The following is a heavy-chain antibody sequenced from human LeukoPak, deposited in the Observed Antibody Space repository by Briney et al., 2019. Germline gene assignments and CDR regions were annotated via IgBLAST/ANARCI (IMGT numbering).Heavy chain of an antibody. CDR1: GFTFSDYY. CDR3: ARLTLGNCNNGLCQRTYYFEY. J-gene: IGHJ4*02. V-gene: IGHV3-11*04. CDR2: ISSSGSTI. Sequence: GGSLRLSCAASGFTFSDYYMSWIRQAPGKGLEWVSYISSSGSTIYYADSVKGRFTISRDNAKNSLYLQMNSLRAEDTAVYYCARLTLGNCNNGLCQRTYYFEYWGQGTLVTVSS. D-gene: IGHD2-8*01.